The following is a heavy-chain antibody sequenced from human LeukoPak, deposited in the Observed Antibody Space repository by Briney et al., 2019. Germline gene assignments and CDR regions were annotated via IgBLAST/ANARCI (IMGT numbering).Heavy chain of an antibody. Sequence: PGGSLRLSCEASGFSFSDYAMSWVRQAPGKGLEWVSGIIGSGRKTYYTDSVKGRFTISRDNSKKTLYLQMKSLRAEDTAEYYCANRDYYASSSYAPLFDSWGQGTLVTVSS. D-gene: IGHD3-22*01. J-gene: IGHJ4*02. CDR1: GFSFSDYA. V-gene: IGHV3-23*01. CDR2: IIGSGRKT. CDR3: ANRDYYASSSYAPLFDS.